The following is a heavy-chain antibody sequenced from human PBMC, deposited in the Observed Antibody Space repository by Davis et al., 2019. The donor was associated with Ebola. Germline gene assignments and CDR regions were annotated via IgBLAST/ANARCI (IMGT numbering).Heavy chain of an antibody. J-gene: IGHJ5*02. CDR3: ARVKMAPGVTRFDP. CDR1: GGSISSGDYY. CDR2: IYYSGST. D-gene: IGHD5-24*01. Sequence: PSETLSLTCTVSGGSISSGDYYWSWIRQPPGKGLEWIGYIYYSGSTYYNPSLKSRVTISVDTSKNQFSLKLSSVTAADTAVYYCARVKMAPGVTRFDPWGQGTLVTVSS. V-gene: IGHV4-30-4*01.